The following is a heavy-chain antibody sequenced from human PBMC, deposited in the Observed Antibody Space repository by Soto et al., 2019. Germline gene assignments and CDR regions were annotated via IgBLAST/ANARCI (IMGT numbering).Heavy chain of an antibody. CDR2: INPSGGST. V-gene: IGHV1-46*01. J-gene: IGHJ6*04. CDR3: SRGDIVAIFGMDV. D-gene: IGHD5-12*01. Sequence: ASVKVSCKASGYTFTSYYMHWVRQAPGRGLEWMGIINPSGGSTTYAQKFQGRVTMTRDTSTSTVYMELSSLRSEDTAVYYCSRGDIVAIFGMDVWGEGTTVTVSS. CDR1: GYTFTSYY.